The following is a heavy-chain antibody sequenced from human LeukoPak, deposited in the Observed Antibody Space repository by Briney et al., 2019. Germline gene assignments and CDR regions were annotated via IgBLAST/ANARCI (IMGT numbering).Heavy chain of an antibody. CDR2: IIPIFGTA. Sequence: SVKVSCKASGGTFSSYAISWVRQAPGQGLEWMGRIIPIFGTANYAQKFQGRVTITTGESTSTAYMELSSLRSEDTAVYYCARDGGLWYYDSSGYYSDDAFDIWGQGTMVTVSS. D-gene: IGHD3-22*01. CDR3: ARDGGLWYYDSSGYYSDDAFDI. CDR1: GGTFSSYA. V-gene: IGHV1-69*05. J-gene: IGHJ3*02.